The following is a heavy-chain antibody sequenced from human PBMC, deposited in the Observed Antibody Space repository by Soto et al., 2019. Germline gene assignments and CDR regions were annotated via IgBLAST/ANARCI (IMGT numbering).Heavy chain of an antibody. Sequence: QVQLVQSGAEVKKPGSSVKVSCKASGGTFSSYTISWVRQAPGQGLEWMGRIIPILGIANYAQKFQGRVTITADKSTSTAYMELSSLRSEDTAVYYCATSPYYYDSSGYIYGIDVWGQGTTVTVSS. CDR2: IIPILGIA. CDR3: ATSPYYYDSSGYIYGIDV. V-gene: IGHV1-69*02. J-gene: IGHJ6*02. D-gene: IGHD3-22*01. CDR1: GGTFSSYT.